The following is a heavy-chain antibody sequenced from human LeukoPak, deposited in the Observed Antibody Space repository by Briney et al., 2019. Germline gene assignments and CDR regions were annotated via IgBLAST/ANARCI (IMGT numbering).Heavy chain of an antibody. D-gene: IGHD1-20*01. CDR1: GYTFTGYY. J-gene: IGHJ4*02. CDR2: INPNSGGT. CDR3: ARPVLKGYDNCGY. Sequence: GASVKVSCKASGYTFTGYYMHWVRQAPGQGLEWMGRINPNSGGTNYAQKFQGRVTMTRDTFISIAYVELSRLRSDDTAVYYCARPVLKGYDNCGYWGQGTLVTVSS. V-gene: IGHV1-2*06.